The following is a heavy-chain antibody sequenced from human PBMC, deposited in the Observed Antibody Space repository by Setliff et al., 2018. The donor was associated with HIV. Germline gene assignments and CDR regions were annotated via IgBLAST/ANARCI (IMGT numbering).Heavy chain of an antibody. CDR3: ARGARDGYNYGGYYYYYYMDV. CDR1: GGSISSYY. D-gene: IGHD5-12*01. V-gene: IGHV4-4*08. CDR2: IYTSGST. J-gene: IGHJ6*03. Sequence: SETLSLTCTVSGGSISSYYWSWIRQPPGKGLEWIGYIYTSGSTNYNPSLKSRVTISVDTSKNQFSLKLSSVTAADTAVYYCARGARDGYNYGGYYYYYYMDVWGKGTTVTVSS.